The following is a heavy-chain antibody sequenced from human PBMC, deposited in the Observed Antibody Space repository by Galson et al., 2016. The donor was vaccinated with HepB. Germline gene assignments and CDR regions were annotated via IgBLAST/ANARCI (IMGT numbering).Heavy chain of an antibody. CDR1: GYTFTYRY. J-gene: IGHJ4*02. CDR3: ARSEYSSSFDY. D-gene: IGHD6-6*01. CDR2: ITPFNGST. V-gene: IGHV1-45*02. Sequence: SVKVSCKASGYTFTYRYLHWVRQAPGQALEWMGWITPFNGSTNYAQKFQDRLTITRDRSMSTAYMELSSLRSEDSAIYYCARSEYSSSFDYWGQGTLVTVSS.